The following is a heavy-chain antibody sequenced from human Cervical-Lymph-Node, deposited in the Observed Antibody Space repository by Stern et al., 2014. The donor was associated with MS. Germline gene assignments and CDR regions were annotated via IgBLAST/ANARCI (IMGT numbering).Heavy chain of an antibody. V-gene: IGHV1-69*01. CDR3: ARSQRGSPADWFDP. CDR1: GGTFSSYA. Sequence: QVQLVQSGAEVKKPGSSVKVSCKASGGTFSSYAISWVRQAPGQGLEWMGGIIPIFGTANYAKKFQGRVTVTADRHSSTTKMGLSRLRSEDTAVYYCARSQRGSPADWFDPWGQGTLVTGSS. D-gene: IGHD6-25*01. CDR2: IIPIFGTA. J-gene: IGHJ5*02.